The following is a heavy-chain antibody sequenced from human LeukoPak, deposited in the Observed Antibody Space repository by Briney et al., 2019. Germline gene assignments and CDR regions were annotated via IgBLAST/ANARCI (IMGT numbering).Heavy chain of an antibody. CDR3: ARGAAMGPYYGMDV. Sequence: PSETLSLTCAVYGGSFSGYYWSWIRQPPGEGLEWIGEINHSGSTNYNPSLKSRVTISVDTSRNQFSLKLSSVTAADTAVYYCARGAAMGPYYGMDVWGQGTTVTVSS. CDR2: INHSGST. D-gene: IGHD5-18*01. V-gene: IGHV4-34*01. CDR1: GGSFSGYY. J-gene: IGHJ6*02.